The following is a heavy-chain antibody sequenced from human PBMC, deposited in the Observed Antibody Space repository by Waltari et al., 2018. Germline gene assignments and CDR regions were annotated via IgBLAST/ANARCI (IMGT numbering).Heavy chain of an antibody. V-gene: IGHV4-59*01. Sequence: QVQLQESGPGLVKPSETLSLTCTVSGGSISSYYWSWIRQPPGKGLEWIGYIYYSGSTNYNPSRKSRVTISVDTSKNQFSLKLSSVTAADTAVYYCAREKPYYYDSSGYSIKYYYGMDVWGQGTTVTVSS. CDR2: IYYSGST. CDR3: AREKPYYYDSSGYSIKYYYGMDV. D-gene: IGHD3-22*01. J-gene: IGHJ6*02. CDR1: GGSISSYY.